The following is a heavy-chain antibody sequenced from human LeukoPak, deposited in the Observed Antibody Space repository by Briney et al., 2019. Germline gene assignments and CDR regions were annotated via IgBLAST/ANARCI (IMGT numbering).Heavy chain of an antibody. Sequence: SETLSLTYTVSGGSISSSSYYWGWIRQPPGKGLEWIGSIYYSGSTYYNPSLKSRVTISVDTSKNQFSLKLSSVTAADTAVYYCARHSSGWYNFDYWGQGTLVTVSS. D-gene: IGHD6-19*01. CDR2: IYYSGST. V-gene: IGHV4-39*01. J-gene: IGHJ4*02. CDR1: GGSISSSSYY. CDR3: ARHSSGWYNFDY.